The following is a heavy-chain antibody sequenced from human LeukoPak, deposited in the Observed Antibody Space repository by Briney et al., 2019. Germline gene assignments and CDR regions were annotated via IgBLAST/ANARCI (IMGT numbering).Heavy chain of an antibody. V-gene: IGHV3-30*03. Sequence: GGSLRLSCAASGFTLSSYGMHWVRQAPGKGLEWVAVISYDGSNKYYADSVKGRFTISRDNSKNTLYLEMNSLRAEDTAVYYCARDSQAILTAYIDYWGQGALVTVSS. CDR1: GFTLSSYG. D-gene: IGHD3-9*01. CDR3: ARDSQAILTAYIDY. J-gene: IGHJ4*02. CDR2: ISYDGSNK.